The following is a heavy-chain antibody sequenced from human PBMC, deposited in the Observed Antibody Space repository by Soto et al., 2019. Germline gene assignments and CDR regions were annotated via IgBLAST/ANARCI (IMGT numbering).Heavy chain of an antibody. CDR2: IYYSGST. CDR3: AGQPEFYSSGWYGGYYFDY. D-gene: IGHD6-19*01. CDR1: GGSISSYY. J-gene: IGHJ4*02. Sequence: SETLSLTCTVSGGSISSYYWSWIRQPPGKGLEWIGYIYYSGSTNYNPSLKSRVTISVDMSKNQFSLKLSSVTAADTVGYYGAGQPEFYSSGWYGGYYFDYWGQGTLVTVSS. V-gene: IGHV4-59*08.